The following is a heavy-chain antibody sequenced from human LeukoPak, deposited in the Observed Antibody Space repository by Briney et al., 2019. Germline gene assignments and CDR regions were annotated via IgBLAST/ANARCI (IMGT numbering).Heavy chain of an antibody. V-gene: IGHV4-34*01. Sequence: PSETLSLTCAVYGGSFSGYYWSWIRQPPGKGLEWMGEINHSGSTNDNPSLKSRVTISVATSKNQFSLTLSSVTAADTAVYYCERETSTSFGVVTNCFEYWGQGTLVTVSS. CDR3: ERETSTSFGVVTNCFEY. D-gene: IGHD3-3*01. CDR2: INHSGST. CDR1: GGSFSGYY. J-gene: IGHJ4*02.